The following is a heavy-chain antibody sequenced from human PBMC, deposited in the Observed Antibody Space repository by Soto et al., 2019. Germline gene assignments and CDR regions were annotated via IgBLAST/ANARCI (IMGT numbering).Heavy chain of an antibody. Sequence: QVQLVESGGGVVQPGRSLRLSCAASGFTFSSYGMHWVRQAPGKGLEWLAVISYDGSNKYYADSVKGRFTISRDNSKNTLYLQVNSLRAEDTAMYYCAKDYGSGGTMGDFWGQGTLVTVSS. D-gene: IGHD6-19*01. V-gene: IGHV3-30*18. J-gene: IGHJ4*02. CDR1: GFTFSSYG. CDR3: AKDYGSGGTMGDF. CDR2: ISYDGSNK.